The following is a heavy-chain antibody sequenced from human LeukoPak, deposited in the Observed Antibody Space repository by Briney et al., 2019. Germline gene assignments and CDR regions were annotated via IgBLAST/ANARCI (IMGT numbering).Heavy chain of an antibody. CDR1: GGSISSYY. J-gene: IGHJ4*02. Sequence: SETLSLTCTVSGGSISSYYWSWIRQPPGKGLEWIGYIYYSGSTNYNPSLKSRVTISVDTSKNQFSLKLRSVTAADTAVYYCASPMAWAHNRRDSDYWGLGTLVTVSS. V-gene: IGHV4-59*12. CDR2: IYYSGST. CDR3: ASPMAWAHNRRDSDY. D-gene: IGHD5-24*01.